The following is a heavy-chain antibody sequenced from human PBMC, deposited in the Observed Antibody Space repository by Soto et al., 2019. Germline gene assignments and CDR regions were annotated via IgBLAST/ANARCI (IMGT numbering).Heavy chain of an antibody. J-gene: IGHJ4*02. V-gene: IGHV4-39*01. CDR3: ARTHSTPYYYDSSGYTGY. D-gene: IGHD3-22*01. CDR2: IYYSGST. Sequence: SETLSLTCTVSGGSISSSSYYWGWIRQPPGKGLEWIGSIYYSGSTYYNPSLKSRVTISVDTSKNQFSLKLSSVTAADTAVYYCARTHSTPYYYDSSGYTGYWGQGTLVTVSS. CDR1: GGSISSSSYY.